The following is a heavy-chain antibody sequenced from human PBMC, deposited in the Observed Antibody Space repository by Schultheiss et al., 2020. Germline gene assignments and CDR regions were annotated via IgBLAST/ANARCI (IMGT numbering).Heavy chain of an antibody. CDR3: ARGRHPVRVSWFDP. Sequence: SETLSLTCAVYGGSFSGYYWSWIRQPPGKGLEWIGYIYYSGSTNYNPSLKSRVTISVDTSKNQFSLKLSSVTAADTAVYYCARGRHPVRVSWFDPWGQGTLVTVSS. V-gene: IGHV4-59*08. CDR2: IYYSGST. J-gene: IGHJ5*02. D-gene: IGHD3-3*01. CDR1: GGSFSGYY.